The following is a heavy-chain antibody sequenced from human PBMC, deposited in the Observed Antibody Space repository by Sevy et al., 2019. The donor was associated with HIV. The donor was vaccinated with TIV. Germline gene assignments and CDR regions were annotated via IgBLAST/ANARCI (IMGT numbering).Heavy chain of an antibody. V-gene: IGHV4-59*13. Sequence: SETLYLTCTVSGGSISSYYWSWIRHPPGKGLEWIGYIYYSGSTNYNPSLKSRVTISVDTSKNQFSLKLSSVTAADTAVYYCARGELLFQPHSPPTYYFDYWGQGTLVTVSS. CDR3: ARGELLFQPHSPPTYYFDY. CDR1: GGSISSYY. D-gene: IGHD1-26*01. J-gene: IGHJ4*02. CDR2: IYYSGST.